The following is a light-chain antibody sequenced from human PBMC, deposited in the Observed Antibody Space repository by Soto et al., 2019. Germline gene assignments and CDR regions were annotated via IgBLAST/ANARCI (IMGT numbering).Light chain of an antibody. V-gene: IGKV1-39*01. CDR2: AAY. CDR3: QQNYSTPYT. J-gene: IGKJ2*01. Sequence: DIQMTQSPSSLSASVGDRVTITCRASQSISSYLNWYQQKPGKAPKRLIYAAYSLQSGVSSRLRGSGSGTDPNRSISRLENEDIATYSCQQNYSTPYTFGQGAKLEIK. CDR1: QSISSY.